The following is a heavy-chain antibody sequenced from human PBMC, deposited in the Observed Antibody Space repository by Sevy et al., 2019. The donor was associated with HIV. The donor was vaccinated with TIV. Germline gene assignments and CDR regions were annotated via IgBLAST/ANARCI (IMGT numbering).Heavy chain of an antibody. V-gene: IGHV3-15*01. Sequence: GGSLRLSCAASGFTFSNAWMSWVRQAPGKGLEWVGRIKSKTDGGTTDYAAPVKGRFTISRDDSKNTLYLQMNSLKTEDTAVYYCTTACGGVATINHYYYGMDVWGQGTPVTVSS. CDR1: GFTFSNAW. J-gene: IGHJ6*02. D-gene: IGHD5-12*01. CDR2: IKSKTDGGTT. CDR3: TTACGGVATINHYYYGMDV.